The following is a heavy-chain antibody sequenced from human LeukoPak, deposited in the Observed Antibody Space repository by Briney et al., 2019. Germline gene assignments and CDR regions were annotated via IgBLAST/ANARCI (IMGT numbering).Heavy chain of an antibody. J-gene: IGHJ4*02. V-gene: IGHV3-23*01. CDR2: MSGSGGSI. CDR1: GLTFSSYG. Sequence: GGSLRLSCEASGLTFSSYGMTWVRQAPGKGLEWVSGMSGSGGSIYYADSVKGRFTISRDNSKNTLYLQLNSLRVEDTAVYYCAKGDYYGKGYFDNWGQGTLVTVSS. D-gene: IGHD3-10*01. CDR3: AKGDYYGKGYFDN.